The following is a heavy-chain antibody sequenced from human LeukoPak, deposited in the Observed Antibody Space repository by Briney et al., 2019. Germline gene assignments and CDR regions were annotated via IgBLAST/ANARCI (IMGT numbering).Heavy chain of an antibody. CDR1: GFTFTDEY. D-gene: IGHD2-2*01. CDR3: ARDHCTSSGCYEYYYYGMDV. Sequence: ASVKVSCKASGFTFTDEYIRWVRQAPGQGLEWMGWINPNSGGTNSAQKFQGRVTMTRDTSVSTAYMELSRLRSDDTAVYYCARDHCTSSGCYEYYYYGMDVWGQGTTVTVSS. CDR2: INPNSGGT. J-gene: IGHJ6*02. V-gene: IGHV1-2*02.